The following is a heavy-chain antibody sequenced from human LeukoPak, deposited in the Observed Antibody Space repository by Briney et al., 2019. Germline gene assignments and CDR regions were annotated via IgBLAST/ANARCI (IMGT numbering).Heavy chain of an antibody. CDR1: GGSISSSSYY. CDR2: IYYSGST. D-gene: IGHD3-22*01. Sequence: SETLSLTCTVSGGSISSSSYYWGWIRQPPGKGLEWIGSIYYSGSTYYNPSLKSRVNISVDTSKNQFSLKLSSVTAADTAVYYCASPPNTYYYDSSGYYYFGYWGQGTLVTVSS. J-gene: IGHJ4*02. V-gene: IGHV4-39*01. CDR3: ASPPNTYYYDSSGYYYFGY.